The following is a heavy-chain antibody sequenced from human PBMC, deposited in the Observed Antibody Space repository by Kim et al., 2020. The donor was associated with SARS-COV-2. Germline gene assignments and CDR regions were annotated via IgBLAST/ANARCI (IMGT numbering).Heavy chain of an antibody. Sequence: GGSLRLSCAASGFTFSSYAMHWVRQAPGKGLEWVAVISYDGSNKYYADSVKGRFTISRDNSKNTLYLQMNSLRAEDTAVYYCARQGGNIVVVPAAPYYY. V-gene: IGHV3-30-3*01. CDR2: ISYDGSNK. CDR1: GFTFSSYA. J-gene: IGHJ6*01. D-gene: IGHD2-2*01. CDR3: ARQGGNIVVVPAAPYYY.